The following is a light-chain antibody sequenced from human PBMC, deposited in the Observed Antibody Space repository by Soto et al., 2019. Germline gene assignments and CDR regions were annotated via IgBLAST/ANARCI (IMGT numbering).Light chain of an antibody. CDR2: DVS. J-gene: IGLJ1*01. CDR3: SSYTSSSNYV. Sequence: QSVLTQPASVSGSPGQSITISCTGTSSDVGGYNYVSWYQQHPGKAPKLMIYDVSNRPSGVSNRFSGSKSGKTASLTISGLQAEDEADYYCSSYTSSSNYVLGTGTKLTVL. V-gene: IGLV2-14*01. CDR1: SSDVGGYNY.